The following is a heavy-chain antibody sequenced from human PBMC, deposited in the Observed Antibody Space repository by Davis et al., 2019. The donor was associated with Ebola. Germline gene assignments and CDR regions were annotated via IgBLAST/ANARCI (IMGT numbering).Heavy chain of an antibody. CDR3: ASNSPYYYYGMDV. V-gene: IGHV4-34*01. CDR1: GGSFSGYY. D-gene: IGHD4-23*01. Sequence: PSETLSLTCAVYGGSFSGYYWSWIRQPPGKGLEWIGEINHSGSTNYNPSLKSRVTISVDTSKNQFSLKLSSVTAADTAVYYCASNSPYYYYGMDVWGQGTTVTVSS. J-gene: IGHJ6*02. CDR2: INHSGST.